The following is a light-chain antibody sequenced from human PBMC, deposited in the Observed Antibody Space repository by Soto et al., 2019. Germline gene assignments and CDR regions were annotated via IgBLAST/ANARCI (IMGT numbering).Light chain of an antibody. J-gene: IGLJ2*01. Sequence: QTVVTQEHSLTVSPGGTVTLTCASSTGAVTSGYYPNWFQQKPGQAPRALIYSTSNNHSWTPARFSGSLLGGKAALTLSGVEPEDEAEYYCLLYYGGAQGVFGGGTKVTVL. CDR3: LLYYGGAQGV. CDR2: STS. CDR1: TGAVTSGYY. V-gene: IGLV7-43*01.